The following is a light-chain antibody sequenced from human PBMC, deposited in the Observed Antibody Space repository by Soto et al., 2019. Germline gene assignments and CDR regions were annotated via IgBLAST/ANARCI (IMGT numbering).Light chain of an antibody. CDR2: ANN. V-gene: IGLV1-40*01. CDR3: QSYDVNMREVV. J-gene: IGLJ2*01. Sequence: QSVLTQPPSVSGAPGQRVTISCTGRRSNIGAGNDVHWYQHLPGTAPRLLISANNNRPSGVPDRFSGSKSGTSASLAITGLQAEDEADYYCQSYDVNMREVVIGGGTKLNVL. CDR1: RSNIGAGND.